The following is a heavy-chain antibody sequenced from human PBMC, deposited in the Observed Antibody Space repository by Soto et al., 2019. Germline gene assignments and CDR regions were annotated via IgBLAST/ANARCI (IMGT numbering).Heavy chain of an antibody. CDR1: GFTFSNVW. V-gene: IGHV3-15*01. CDR2: IRSKRHGGTA. J-gene: IGHJ4*02. CDR3: AREPHFDY. Sequence: PGGSLRLSCAASGFTFSNVWMSWVRQAPGKGLEWVGRIRSKRHGGTAEYAAPVRGRFTISRDDSKDTLYLQMNSLETEDIAVYYCAREPHFDYCGLGTVVTVSS.